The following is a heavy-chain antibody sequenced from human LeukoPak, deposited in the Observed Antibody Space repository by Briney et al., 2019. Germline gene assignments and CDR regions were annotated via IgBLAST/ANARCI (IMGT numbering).Heavy chain of an antibody. CDR1: GGSISSSSYY. J-gene: IGHJ4*02. Sequence: PSETLSLTCPVSGGSISSSSYYWGWIRQPPGKGLEWIGSTYYSGSTYYNPSPKSRATESVDTSKHHYSLKLGSVTAADTAVYYCARRRHYYGSGSYSYASYYFDYWGQGTLVTVSS. CDR3: ARRRHYYGSGSYSYASYYFDY. CDR2: TYYSGST. V-gene: IGHV4-39*02. D-gene: IGHD3-10*01.